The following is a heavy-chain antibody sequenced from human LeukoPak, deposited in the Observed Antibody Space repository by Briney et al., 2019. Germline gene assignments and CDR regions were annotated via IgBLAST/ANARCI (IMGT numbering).Heavy chain of an antibody. V-gene: IGHV4-61*02. Sequence: SETLSLTCTASGGSISSGSYYWSWIRQPAGKGLEWIGRIYTSGSTNHNPSLKSRVTISVDTSKNQFSLKLSSVTAADTALYYCARDSLLPSAMGYYYMDVWGKGTTVTVSS. CDR1: GGSISSGSYY. CDR2: IYTSGST. J-gene: IGHJ6*03. CDR3: ARDSLLPSAMGYYYMDV. D-gene: IGHD2-2*01.